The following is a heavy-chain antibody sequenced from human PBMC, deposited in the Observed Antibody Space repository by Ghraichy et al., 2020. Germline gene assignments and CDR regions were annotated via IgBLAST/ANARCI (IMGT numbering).Heavy chain of an antibody. CDR1: GFTFSSYA. V-gene: IGHV3-23*01. CDR2: ISGSGGST. Sequence: GESLNISCAASGFTFSSYAMSWVRQAPGKGLEWVSAISGSGGSTYYADSVKGRFTISRDNSKNTLYLQMNSLRAEDTAVYYCAKVRWELYYFDYWGQGTLVTVSS. CDR3: AKVRWELYYFDY. J-gene: IGHJ4*02. D-gene: IGHD1-26*01.